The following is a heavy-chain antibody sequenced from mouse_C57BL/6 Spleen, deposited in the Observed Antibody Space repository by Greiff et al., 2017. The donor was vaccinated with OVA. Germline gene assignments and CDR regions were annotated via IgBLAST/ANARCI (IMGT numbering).Heavy chain of an antibody. J-gene: IGHJ2*01. CDR1: GYTFTSYG. D-gene: IGHD2-1*01. CDR2: IYPRSGNT. Sequence: QVQLQQSGAELARPGASVKLSCKASGYTFTSYGISWVKQRTGQGLEWIGEIYPRSGNTYYNEKFKGKATLTADKSSSTAYMELRSLTSEDSAVYFCARRRVYYGNYDYWGQGTTLTVSS. CDR3: ARRRVYYGNYDY. V-gene: IGHV1-81*01.